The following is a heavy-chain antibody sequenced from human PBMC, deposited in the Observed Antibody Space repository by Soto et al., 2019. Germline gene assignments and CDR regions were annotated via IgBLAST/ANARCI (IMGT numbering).Heavy chain of an antibody. Sequence: QVQLVESGGGVVQPGRSLRLSCAASGFTFSSYGMHWVRQAPGKGLEWVAVISYDGSNKYYADSVKGRFTISRDNSKNTLYLQMNSLRADDTAVYYCVKAGYQLLWCFQHWGQGTLVTVSS. D-gene: IGHD2-2*01. CDR2: ISYDGSNK. V-gene: IGHV3-30*18. CDR1: GFTFSSYG. CDR3: VKAGYQLLWCFQH. J-gene: IGHJ1*01.